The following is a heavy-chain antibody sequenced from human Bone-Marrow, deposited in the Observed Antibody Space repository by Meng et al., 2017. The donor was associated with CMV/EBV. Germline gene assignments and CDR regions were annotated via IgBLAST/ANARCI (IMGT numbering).Heavy chain of an antibody. Sequence: GESLKISCAASGFTFSSFAMNWVRQAPGKGLEWVSYISSSGSTIYYADSVKGRFTISRDNAKNSLYLQMNSLRAEDTAVYYCARDTVVGVAYWGQGKLVNVSS. CDR2: ISSSGSTI. CDR1: GFTFSSFA. CDR3: ARDTVVGVAY. J-gene: IGHJ4*02. V-gene: IGHV3-48*03. D-gene: IGHD1-26*01.